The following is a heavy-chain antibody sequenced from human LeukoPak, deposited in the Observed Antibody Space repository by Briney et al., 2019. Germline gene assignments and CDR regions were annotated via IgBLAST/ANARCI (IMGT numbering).Heavy chain of an antibody. D-gene: IGHD4-17*01. J-gene: IGHJ4*02. Sequence: GGSLRLSCAAAGFTFSTYAIHWVRQAPGKGLEYVSAISSNGGSTYYANSVKGRFTISRDNSKNTLYLQMGSLRAEDMAVYYCARGVGDYGRRGLDYWGQGTLVTVSS. CDR1: GFTFSTYA. CDR2: ISSNGGST. CDR3: ARGVGDYGRRGLDY. V-gene: IGHV3-64*01.